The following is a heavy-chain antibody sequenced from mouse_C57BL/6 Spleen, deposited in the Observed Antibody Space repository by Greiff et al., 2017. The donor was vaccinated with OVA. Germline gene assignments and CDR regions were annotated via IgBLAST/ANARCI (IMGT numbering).Heavy chain of an antibody. J-gene: IGHJ3*01. Sequence: EVQLVESGPELVKPGASVKISCKASGYSFTGYYMNWVKQSPEKSLEWIGEINPSTGGTTYNQKFKAKATLTVDKSSSTAYMQLKSLTSEDSAVYYCARVNYDYDGGFAYWGQGTLVTVSA. CDR2: INPSTGGT. D-gene: IGHD2-4*01. CDR3: ARVNYDYDGGFAY. CDR1: GYSFTGYY. V-gene: IGHV1-42*01.